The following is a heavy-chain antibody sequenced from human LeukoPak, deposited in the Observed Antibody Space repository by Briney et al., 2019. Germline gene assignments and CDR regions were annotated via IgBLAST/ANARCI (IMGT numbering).Heavy chain of an antibody. Sequence: ASVKASCKASGYTFTGYYMHWVRQAPGQGLEWMGWINPNSGGTNYAQKFQGRVTMTRDTSISTAYMELSRLRSDDTAVYYCARDPYYDFWMGFDPWGQGTLVTVSS. CDR3: ARDPYYDFWMGFDP. J-gene: IGHJ5*02. CDR1: GYTFTGYY. CDR2: INPNSGGT. D-gene: IGHD3-3*01. V-gene: IGHV1-2*02.